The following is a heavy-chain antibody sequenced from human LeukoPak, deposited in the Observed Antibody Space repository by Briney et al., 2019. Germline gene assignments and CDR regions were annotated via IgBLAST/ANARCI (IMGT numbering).Heavy chain of an antibody. D-gene: IGHD5-18*01. CDR1: GGSFSGYY. Sequence: SDTLSLTYAVDGGSFSGYYWSWIRQPPGEWLEWIGEINHSGSTNYNPSLKSRVTISVDTSKNQFSLKLSSVTAADTAVYYCARGRDTAMVEHWGQGTLVTVSS. V-gene: IGHV4-34*01. J-gene: IGHJ1*01. CDR2: INHSGST. CDR3: ARGRDTAMVEH.